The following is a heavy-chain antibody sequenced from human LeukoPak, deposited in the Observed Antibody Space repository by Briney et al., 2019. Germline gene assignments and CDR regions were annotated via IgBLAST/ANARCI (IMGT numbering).Heavy chain of an antibody. CDR2: INPNSGGT. CDR1: GYTFTGYY. V-gene: IGHV1-2*02. D-gene: IGHD3-22*01. J-gene: IGHJ4*02. CDR3: ARGHYYDSSGYFLYYFDY. Sequence: GASVKVSCKASGYTFTGYYMHWVRQAPGQGFEWMGWINPNSGGTNYAQKFQGRVTMTRDTSISTAYMELSRLRSDDTAVYYCARGHYYDSSGYFLYYFDYWGQGTLVTVSS.